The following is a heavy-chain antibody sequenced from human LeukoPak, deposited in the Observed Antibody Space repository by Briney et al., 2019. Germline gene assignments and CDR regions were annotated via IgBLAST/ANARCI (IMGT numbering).Heavy chain of an antibody. J-gene: IGHJ4*02. Sequence: GGSLRLSCVASGFAFDEYTFNWVRQAPGKGLEWVSLMSWNGHSTYYADSVKGRFTVSRDSNKNSVYLEMKDLTMEDTALYYCAKDMEDYGGNSFDSWGEGTLVTVSS. CDR1: GFAFDEYT. V-gene: IGHV3-43*01. CDR3: AKDMEDYGGNSFDS. D-gene: IGHD4-23*01. CDR2: MSWNGHST.